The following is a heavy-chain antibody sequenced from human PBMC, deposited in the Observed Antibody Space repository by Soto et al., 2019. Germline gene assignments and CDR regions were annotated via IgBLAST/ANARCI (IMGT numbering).Heavy chain of an antibody. CDR2: IYHSGST. Sequence: SETLSLTCAVSGGSISSGGYSWSWIRQPPGKGLEWIGYIYHSGSTYYNPSLKSRVTISVDRSKNQFSLKLSSVTAADTAVYYRARRDYYGSGSYNWFDPWGQGTLVTVSS. J-gene: IGHJ5*02. CDR3: ARRDYYGSGSYNWFDP. V-gene: IGHV4-30-2*01. D-gene: IGHD3-10*01. CDR1: GGSISSGGYS.